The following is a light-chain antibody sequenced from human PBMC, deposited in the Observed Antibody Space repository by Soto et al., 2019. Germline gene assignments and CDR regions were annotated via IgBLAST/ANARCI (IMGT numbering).Light chain of an antibody. V-gene: IGKV3-15*01. J-gene: IGKJ1*01. CDR2: GAS. CDR3: QQYNNWPRT. CDR1: QSVSSN. Sequence: EIVMTQSPATLSVSPGERATLSCRASQSVSSNLAWFQQKPGQAPRLLMYGASTRATGIPARFSGSGFGTEFTLTISSLQSEDFAVYYCQQYNNWPRTFGQGTKVDIK.